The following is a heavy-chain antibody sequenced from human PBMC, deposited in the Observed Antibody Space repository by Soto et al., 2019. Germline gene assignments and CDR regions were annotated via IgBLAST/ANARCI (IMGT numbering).Heavy chain of an antibody. V-gene: IGHV3-23*01. CDR3: AKKKLSGWYRTNAFDI. J-gene: IGHJ3*02. CDR1: GFTFSSYA. Sequence: GGSLRLSCAASGFTFSSYAMSWVRQAPGKGLEWVSAISGSGGSTYYADSVKGRFTISRDNSKNTLYLQMNSLRAEDTAVYYCAKKKLSGWYRTNAFDIWGQGTMVTVSS. D-gene: IGHD6-19*01. CDR2: ISGSGGST.